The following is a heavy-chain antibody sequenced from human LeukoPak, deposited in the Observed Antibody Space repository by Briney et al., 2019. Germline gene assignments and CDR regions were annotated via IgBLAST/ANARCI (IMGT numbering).Heavy chain of an antibody. D-gene: IGHD2-15*01. V-gene: IGHV3-7*01. CDR2: IKQDESEK. J-gene: IGHJ4*02. CDR1: GFTFTGYW. CDR3: ARAGSFSSSYGISWDY. Sequence: HPGGSLRLSCAASGFTFTGYWMSWVRQAPGKGLEWVANIKQDESEKYYVDSVKGRFTISRDNAKNSLFLQMNSLRAEDTAVYYCARAGSFSSSYGISWDYWGQGALVAVSS.